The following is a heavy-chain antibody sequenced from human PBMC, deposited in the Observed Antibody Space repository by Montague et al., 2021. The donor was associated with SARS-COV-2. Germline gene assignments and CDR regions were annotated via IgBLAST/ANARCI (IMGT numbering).Heavy chain of an antibody. CDR3: ASGRMVPYSSSWTTLYYYYGMDV. Sequence: CAISGDSVSSNSPAWNWNRQSLSTRLERLGRTYFRSKWYNDYAVSVKSRITINPDTSKNQFSLQLNSVTPEDTAVYYCASGRMVPYSSSWTTLYYYYGMDVWGQGTTVTVSS. D-gene: IGHD6-13*01. CDR2: TYFRSKWYN. J-gene: IGHJ6*02. V-gene: IGHV6-1*01. CDR1: GDSVSSNSPA.